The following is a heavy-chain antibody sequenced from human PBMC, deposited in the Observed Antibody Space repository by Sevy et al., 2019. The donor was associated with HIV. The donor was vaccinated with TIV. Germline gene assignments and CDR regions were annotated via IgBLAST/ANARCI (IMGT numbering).Heavy chain of an antibody. J-gene: IGHJ4*02. Sequence: ASVKVSCRVSGYTLTKLAMHWVRQAPGKGLEWMGSFDPEHDETIYAQKFQGRVMMTEDTSTDTAYMELSSLRSEDTAVYYCATTKDCYESSGSPFDSWGQGTLVTVSS. CDR1: GYTLTKLA. CDR3: ATTKDCYESSGSPFDS. V-gene: IGHV1-24*01. D-gene: IGHD3-22*01. CDR2: FDPEHDET.